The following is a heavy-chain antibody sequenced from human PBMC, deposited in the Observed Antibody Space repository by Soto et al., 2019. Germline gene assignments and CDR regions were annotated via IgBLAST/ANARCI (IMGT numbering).Heavy chain of an antibody. CDR1: GFTFSGSA. CDR2: ISGSDGKT. V-gene: IGHV3-23*01. J-gene: IGHJ4*02. Sequence: GGSLRLSCAASGFTFSGSAMHWVRQASGKGLEWVSTISGSDGKTFYADAVKGRFSISRDTSQNTLYLQMNSLRADDTAIYYCARWSYLDYWGQGTRVTVSS. D-gene: IGHD3-3*01. CDR3: ARWSYLDY.